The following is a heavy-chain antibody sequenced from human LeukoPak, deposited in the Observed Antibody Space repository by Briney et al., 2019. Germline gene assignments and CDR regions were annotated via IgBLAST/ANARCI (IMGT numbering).Heavy chain of an antibody. V-gene: IGHV3-7*01. D-gene: IGHD3-22*01. J-gene: IGHJ1*01. CDR3: ARGSSGYYCDHFQT. Sequence: GGSLRLSCAASGFTFSNHWMTWIRQAPGKGLEWVANIKQDGIGKHYADSVEGRFTVSRDNTKKTLFLQMHTLRAEDTAVYYCARGSSGYYCDHFQTWGQGSLVTVSS. CDR2: IKQDGIGK. CDR1: GFTFSNHW.